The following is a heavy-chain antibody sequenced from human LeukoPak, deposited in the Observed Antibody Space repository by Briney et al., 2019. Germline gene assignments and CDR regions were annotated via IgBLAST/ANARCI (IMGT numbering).Heavy chain of an antibody. J-gene: IGHJ4*02. V-gene: IGHV4-59*01. CDR1: GGSISSYC. Sequence: SETLSLTCTVSGGSISSYCWSWIRQPAGKGLEWIAYLFDSVNTKDNPSLQSRLTLSADTSKNQFSLRLSSVTAADTAVYYCATIKRGSIFGYFDFWGQGIKVTVSS. CDR3: ATIKRGSIFGYFDF. CDR2: LFDSVNT. D-gene: IGHD5-18*01.